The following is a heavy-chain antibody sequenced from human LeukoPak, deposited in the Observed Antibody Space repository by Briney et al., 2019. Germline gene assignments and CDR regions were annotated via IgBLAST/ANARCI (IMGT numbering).Heavy chain of an antibody. D-gene: IGHD5-18*01. CDR2: ISGDGGST. Sequence: GGSLRLSCAASGFTFDDYAMHWVRRAPGKGLEWVSLISGDGGSTYYADSVKGRFTISRDNSKNSLYLQMNSLRTEDPALYYCAKEGQLWLLAYYYYGMDVWGQGTTVTVSS. V-gene: IGHV3-43*02. CDR1: GFTFDDYA. CDR3: AKEGQLWLLAYYYYGMDV. J-gene: IGHJ6*02.